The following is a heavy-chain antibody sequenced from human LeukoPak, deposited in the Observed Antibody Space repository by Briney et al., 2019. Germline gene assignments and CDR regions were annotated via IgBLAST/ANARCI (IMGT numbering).Heavy chain of an antibody. Sequence: SVKVSCKASGGTFSSYAISWVRQAPGQGLEWMGRIIPIFGTANYAQKFQGRVTITTDESTSTAYMELSSLRSEDTAVYYCARVGKGDDFRSGYHGESWFDPWGQGTLVTVSS. V-gene: IGHV1-69*05. CDR3: ARVGKGDDFRSGYHGESWFDP. D-gene: IGHD3-3*01. CDR1: GGTFSSYA. J-gene: IGHJ5*02. CDR2: IIPIFGTA.